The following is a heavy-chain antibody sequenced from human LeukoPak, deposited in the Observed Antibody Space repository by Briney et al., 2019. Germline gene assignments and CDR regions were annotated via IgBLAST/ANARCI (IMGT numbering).Heavy chain of an antibody. CDR2: INPNSGVT. D-gene: IGHD3-10*01. CDR3: ARRTLPHNYYGSGMIDY. Sequence: ASVTVSCKASGYTFTDYYMHWVRQAPGRGLEWMGWINPNSGVTNYAQKFQGRVTVTRDTSNSTAYMELSRLRSDDTAVYYCARRTLPHNYYGSGMIDYWGQGTLVTVSS. CDR1: GYTFTDYY. V-gene: IGHV1-2*02. J-gene: IGHJ4*02.